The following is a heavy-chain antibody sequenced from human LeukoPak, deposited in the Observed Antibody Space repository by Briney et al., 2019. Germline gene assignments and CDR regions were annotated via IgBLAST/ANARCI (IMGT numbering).Heavy chain of an antibody. Sequence: SETLSLTCTVSGGSISSYYWSWIRQPPGKGLEWIGYIYYSGSNNYNPSLKTRVTISVDTSKNQFSLKLSSVTAADTAVYYCARPYCTNGVCYIDAFDIWGQGTMVTVSS. V-gene: IGHV4-59*08. D-gene: IGHD2-8*01. J-gene: IGHJ3*02. CDR1: GGSISSYY. CDR2: IYYSGSN. CDR3: ARPYCTNGVCYIDAFDI.